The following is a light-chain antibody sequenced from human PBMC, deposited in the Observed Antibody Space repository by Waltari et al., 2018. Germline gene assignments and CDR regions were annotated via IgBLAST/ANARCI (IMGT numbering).Light chain of an antibody. V-gene: IGLV2-23*02. J-gene: IGLJ2*01. CDR2: DFS. CDR1: HSDVCGYNY. Sequence: QSVLTQPASVSGSPGQSITIPFPGTHSDVCGYNYVPWYQRHPGKAPKVLIFDFSKRPSGVSDRCSGSKSGNTASLTISGLQAEDEADYYCCSHAGSGTFWVFGGGTKLTVL. CDR3: CSHAGSGTFWV.